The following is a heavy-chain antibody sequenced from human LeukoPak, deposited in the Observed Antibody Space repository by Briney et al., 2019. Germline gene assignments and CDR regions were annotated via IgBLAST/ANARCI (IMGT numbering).Heavy chain of an antibody. CDR2: IYFTGTT. V-gene: IGHV4-39*07. J-gene: IGHJ5*02. CDR1: GGSISSSTYY. Sequence: SETLSLTCTVSGGSISSSTYYWGWIRQSPGKGLEWIGNIYFTGTTYYNPSLKSRVTISVDTSKNQFSLKLNSVSAADTAVYYCARVHGCGYKIYNWFDPWGQGTLVTVSS. CDR3: ARVHGCGYKIYNWFDP. D-gene: IGHD5-24*01.